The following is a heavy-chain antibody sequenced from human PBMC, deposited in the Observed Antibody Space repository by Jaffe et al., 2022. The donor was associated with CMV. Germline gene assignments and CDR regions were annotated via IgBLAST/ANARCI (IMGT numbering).Heavy chain of an antibody. CDR1: GYSFTSYW. J-gene: IGHJ5*02. CDR3: ARQGRGYCSGGSCFWFDP. CDR2: IDPSDSYT. D-gene: IGHD2-15*01. Sequence: EVQLVQSGAEVKKPGESLRISCKGSGYSFTSYWISWVRQMPGKGLEWMGRIDPSDSYTNYSPSFQGHVTISADKSISTAYLQWSSLKASDTAMYYCARQGRGYCSGGSCFWFDPWGQGTLVTVSS. V-gene: IGHV5-10-1*03.